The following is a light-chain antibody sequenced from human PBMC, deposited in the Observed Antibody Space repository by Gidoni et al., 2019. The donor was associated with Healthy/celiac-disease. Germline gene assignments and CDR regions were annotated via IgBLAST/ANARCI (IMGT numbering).Light chain of an antibody. CDR3: QQYDNLPLT. V-gene: IGKV1-33*01. CDR1: QDISNY. J-gene: IGKJ4*01. Sequence: DIQMTQSPSSLSASVGDRVTITAQASQDISNYLKWYQQKPGKTPKLLIYDASNLETGVPSRFSGSGSGTDFTFTISSLQPEDIATYYCQQYDNLPLTFGGGTKVEIK. CDR2: DAS.